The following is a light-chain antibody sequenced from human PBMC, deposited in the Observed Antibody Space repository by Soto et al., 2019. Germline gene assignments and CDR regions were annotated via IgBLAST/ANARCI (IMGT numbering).Light chain of an antibody. CDR2: EVS. J-gene: IGLJ2*01. Sequence: QSALTQPASVSGSPGQSIAISCSGTSSDVGGYNHVSWYQQYPGRAPKLIIYEVSNRPSGVSDRFSGSKSGNTASLTISGLRAEDEADYYCSSYTSNTTPIYGGGTKLTVL. V-gene: IGLV2-14*01. CDR3: SSYTSNTTPI. CDR1: SSDVGGYNH.